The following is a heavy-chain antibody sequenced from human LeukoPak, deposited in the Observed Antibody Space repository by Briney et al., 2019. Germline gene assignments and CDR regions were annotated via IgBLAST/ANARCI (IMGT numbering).Heavy chain of an antibody. J-gene: IGHJ4*02. CDR1: GGSISSYY. V-gene: IGHV4-59*08. D-gene: IGHD3-22*01. CDR2: IYYSGST. CDR3: ARYYYDSSGYAPLDY. Sequence: SETLSLTCTVSGGSISSYYWSWIRQPPGKGLEWIGYIYYSGSTNYNPSLKSRVTISVDTSKNQFSLKLSSVTAADTAVYYCARYYYDSSGYAPLDYWGQGTLVTVSS.